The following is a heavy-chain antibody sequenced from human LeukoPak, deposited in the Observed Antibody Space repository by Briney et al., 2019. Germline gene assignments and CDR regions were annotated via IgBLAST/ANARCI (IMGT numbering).Heavy chain of an antibody. V-gene: IGHV4-39*07. J-gene: IGHJ5*02. CDR3: ARDAPGHYDFWSAQSWFDP. Sequence: SETLSLTCTVSGGSISSSSYYWGWIRQPPGKGLEWIGSIYYSGSTHYNPSLKSRVTISVDTSKNQFSLKLSSVTAADTAVYYCARDAPGHYDFWSAQSWFDPWGQGTLVTVSS. D-gene: IGHD3-3*01. CDR2: IYYSGST. CDR1: GGSISSSSYY.